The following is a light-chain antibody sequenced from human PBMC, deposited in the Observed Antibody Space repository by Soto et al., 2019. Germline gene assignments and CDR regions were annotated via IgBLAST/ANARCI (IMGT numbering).Light chain of an antibody. V-gene: IGKV1-39*01. CDR1: QSISSY. J-gene: IGKJ1*01. CDR2: AAS. CDR3: QQSYSTSWT. Sequence: DIQMTQSPSSLSASAGDRVTITCRASQSISSYLNWYQQKPGKAPKLLIYAASSLQSGVTSRFSGSGSGTDFTLTISSLQPEDFATYYCQQSYSTSWTFSQGTKVEIK.